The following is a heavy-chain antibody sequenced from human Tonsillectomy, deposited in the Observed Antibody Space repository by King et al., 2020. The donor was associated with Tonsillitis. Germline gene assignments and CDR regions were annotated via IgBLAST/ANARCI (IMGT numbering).Heavy chain of an antibody. CDR2: IRSKANSYAT. J-gene: IGHJ6*03. CDR3: TGYSSSYDNYYYYYMDV. Sequence: EVQLVESGGGLVQPGGSLKLSCAVSGFTFSGSAMHWVRQASGKGLEWVGRIRSKANSYATAYAASGKGRFTISRDDSKNTAYLQMNSLKTEDTAVYYCTGYSSSYDNYYYYYMDVWGKGTTVTVSS. D-gene: IGHD6-13*01. V-gene: IGHV3-73*02. CDR1: GFTFSGSA.